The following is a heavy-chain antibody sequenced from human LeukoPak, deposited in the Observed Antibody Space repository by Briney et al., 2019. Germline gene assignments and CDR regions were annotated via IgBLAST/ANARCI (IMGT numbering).Heavy chain of an antibody. J-gene: IGHJ6*02. V-gene: IGHV3-23*01. D-gene: IGHD6-19*01. CDR2: ISGSGGST. CDR1: GFTFSSYA. CDR3: AKDPIGSGWYYYYYGMDV. Sequence: GGSLRLSCAASGFTFSSYAMSWVRQAPGKGLEWVSAISGSGGSTYYADSVKGRFTISRDNSKNTLYLQMNSLRAEDTAVYYCAKDPIGSGWYYYYYGMDVWGQGTTVTVSS.